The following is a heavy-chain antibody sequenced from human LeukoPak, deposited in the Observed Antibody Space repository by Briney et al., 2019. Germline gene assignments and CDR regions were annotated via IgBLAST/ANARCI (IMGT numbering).Heavy chain of an antibody. V-gene: IGHV4-59*08. CDR1: GGSISSYY. CDR3: ARAPAGRPYYFDY. CDR2: IYYSGST. J-gene: IGHJ4*02. D-gene: IGHD1-26*01. Sequence: PSETLSLTCTVSGGSISSYYWSWIRQPPGKGLEWIGYIYYSGSTNYNPSLKSRVTISVDTSKNQFSLKLSSVTAADTAVYYCARAPAGRPYYFDYWGQGTLVTVSS.